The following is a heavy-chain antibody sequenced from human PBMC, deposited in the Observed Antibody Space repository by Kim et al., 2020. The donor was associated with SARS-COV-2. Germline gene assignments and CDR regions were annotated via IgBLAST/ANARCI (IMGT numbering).Heavy chain of an antibody. Sequence: VKVSCKASGYTFTSYGISWVRQAPGQGLEWMGWISAYNGNTNYAQKLQGRVTMTTDTSTSTAYMELRSLRSDDTAVYYCARDYDSSGYYYVTEYFQHWGQGTLVTVSS. D-gene: IGHD3-22*01. J-gene: IGHJ1*01. CDR1: GYTFTSYG. V-gene: IGHV1-18*01. CDR3: ARDYDSSGYYYVTEYFQH. CDR2: ISAYNGNT.